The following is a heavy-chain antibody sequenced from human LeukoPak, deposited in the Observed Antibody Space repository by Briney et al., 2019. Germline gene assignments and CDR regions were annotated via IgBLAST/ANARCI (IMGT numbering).Heavy chain of an antibody. CDR3: ARLYSSSTDY. D-gene: IGHD6-13*01. V-gene: IGHV1-69*06. Sequence: ASVKVSCKASGGTFSSYAISWVRQAPGQGLEWMGGIIPIFGTANYAQKFQGRVTITADKSTSAAYMELSSLRSEDTAVYYCARLYSSSTDYWGQGTLVTVSS. CDR2: IIPIFGTA. J-gene: IGHJ4*02. CDR1: GGTFSSYA.